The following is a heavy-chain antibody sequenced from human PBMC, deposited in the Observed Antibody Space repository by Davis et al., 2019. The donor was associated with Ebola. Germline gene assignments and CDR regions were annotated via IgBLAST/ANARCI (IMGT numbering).Heavy chain of an antibody. CDR3: ARDSSWGFEYSSSSFTY. Sequence: AASVKVSCKASGYTFTSYGISWVRQAPGQGLEWMGWISAYNGNTNYAQKFQGRVTITADKSTSTAYMELSSLRSEDTAVYYCARDSSWGFEYSSSSFTYWGQGTLVIVSS. J-gene: IGHJ4*02. D-gene: IGHD6-6*01. V-gene: IGHV1-18*01. CDR2: ISAYNGNT. CDR1: GYTFTSYG.